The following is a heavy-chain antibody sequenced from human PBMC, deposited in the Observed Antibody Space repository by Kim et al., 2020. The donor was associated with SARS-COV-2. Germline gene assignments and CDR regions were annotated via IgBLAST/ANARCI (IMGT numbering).Heavy chain of an antibody. D-gene: IGHD6-13*01. CDR3: AGLHSSSHAFDI. Sequence: GGSLRLSCAASGFTFSSYGMHWVRQAPGKGLEWVAVIWYDGSNKYYADSVKGRFTISRDNSKNTLYLQMNSLRAEDTAVYYCAGLHSSSHAFDIWGQGTMVTVSS. V-gene: IGHV3-33*01. CDR2: IWYDGSNK. CDR1: GFTFSSYG. J-gene: IGHJ3*02.